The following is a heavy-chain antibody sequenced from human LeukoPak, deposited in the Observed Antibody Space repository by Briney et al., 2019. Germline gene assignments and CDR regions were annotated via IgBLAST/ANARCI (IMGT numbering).Heavy chain of an antibody. CDR1: GYSSTSYW. J-gene: IGHJ4*02. CDR2: IYPSDSDT. CDR3: ARAGSIAGATGNDY. V-gene: IGHV5-51*01. D-gene: IGHD6-13*01. Sequence: GASLKTSCRGSGYSSTSYWIGWLRQMPEKGLKWMGIIYPSDSDTRNHPTFQGQVTISDAQSTSPPYLHWSSLNVADTPRYYWARAGSIAGATGNDYWGPGTLVTVSS.